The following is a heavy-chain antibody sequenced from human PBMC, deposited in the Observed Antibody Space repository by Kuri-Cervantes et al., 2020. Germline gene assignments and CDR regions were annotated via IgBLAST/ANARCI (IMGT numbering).Heavy chain of an antibody. D-gene: IGHD2-15*01. Sequence: GSPNLSCRASAFTFSSYAMSWVRQAPGKGLEWVSYISSSGSTIYYADSVKGRFTISRDNAKNSLYLQMNSLRAEATAVYYCARTYCSGGSCYDHFDYWGQGTLVTVSS. CDR2: ISSSGSTI. CDR3: ARTYCSGGSCYDHFDY. V-gene: IGHV3-11*01. J-gene: IGHJ4*02. CDR1: AFTFSSYA.